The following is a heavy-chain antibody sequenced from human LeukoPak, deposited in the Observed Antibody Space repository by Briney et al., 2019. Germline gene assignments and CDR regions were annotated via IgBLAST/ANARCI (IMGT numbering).Heavy chain of an antibody. D-gene: IGHD1-20*01. Sequence: ASVKVSCKASGGTFSSYAISWVRQAPGQGLEWTGGIIPIFGTANYAQKFQGRVTITTDESTSTAYMELSSLRSEDTAVYYCARVRYNWNPDGYYFDYWGQGTLVTVSS. J-gene: IGHJ4*02. CDR2: IIPIFGTA. CDR1: GGTFSSYA. CDR3: ARVRYNWNPDGYYFDY. V-gene: IGHV1-69*05.